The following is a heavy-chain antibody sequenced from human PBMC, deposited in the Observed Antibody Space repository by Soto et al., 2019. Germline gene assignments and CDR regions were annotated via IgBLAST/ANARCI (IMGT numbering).Heavy chain of an antibody. V-gene: IGHV4-34*01. CDR1: GGSFSGYY. Sequence: QVQLQQWGAGLLKPSETLSLTCAVYGGSFSGYYWSWIRQPPGKGLEWIGEINHSGSTNYNPSLKSRVTISVDTSKNQFSLKLSSVTAADTAVYYCARENRMPNYYFDYWGQGTLVTVSS. CDR2: INHSGST. D-gene: IGHD1-7*01. CDR3: ARENRMPNYYFDY. J-gene: IGHJ4*02.